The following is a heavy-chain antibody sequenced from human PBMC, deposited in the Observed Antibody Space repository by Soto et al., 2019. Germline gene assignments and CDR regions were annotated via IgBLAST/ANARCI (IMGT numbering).Heavy chain of an antibody. V-gene: IGHV1-2*04. CDR2: INPNSGGT. J-gene: IGHJ6*02. Sequence: VASVKVSCKASGYTFTGYYMHWVRQAPGQGLEWMGWINPNSGGTNYAQKFQGWVTMTRDTSISTAYMELSRLRSDDTAVYYCARGNSYGRYYYYGMDVWGQGTTVTVSS. CDR3: ARGNSYGRYYYYGMDV. CDR1: GYTFTGYY. D-gene: IGHD5-18*01.